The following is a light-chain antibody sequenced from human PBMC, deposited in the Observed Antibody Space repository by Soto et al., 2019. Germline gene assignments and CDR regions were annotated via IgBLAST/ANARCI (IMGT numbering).Light chain of an antibody. V-gene: IGLV2-14*01. Sequence: QSALTQPASVSGSPGQSITISCTGISSDVGGYNYVSWYQQHPGKAPTLMIYDVSNRPSGVSNRFSGSKSGNTASLTISGLQADDEADYYCSSYTSSSTVFGGGTKLTVL. CDR2: DVS. CDR3: SSYTSSSTV. CDR1: SSDVGGYNY. J-gene: IGLJ2*01.